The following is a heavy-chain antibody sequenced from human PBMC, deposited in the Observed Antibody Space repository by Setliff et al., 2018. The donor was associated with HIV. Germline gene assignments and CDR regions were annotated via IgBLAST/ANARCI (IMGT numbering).Heavy chain of an antibody. CDR3: AKDAHNFWSGQGNYYYYYMDV. D-gene: IGHD3-3*01. V-gene: IGHV3-30*18. CDR1: GFTFSSYG. Sequence: GGSLRLSCAASGFTFSSYGMHWVRQAPGKGLEWVAVISYDGSNKYYADSVKGRFTISRDNSKNTLYLQMNSLRAEDKAVYYCAKDAHNFWSGQGNYYYYYMDVWGKGTTVTVSS. J-gene: IGHJ6*03. CDR2: ISYDGSNK.